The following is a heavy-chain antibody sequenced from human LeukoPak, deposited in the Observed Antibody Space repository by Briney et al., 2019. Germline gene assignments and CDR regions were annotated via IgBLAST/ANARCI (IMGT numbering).Heavy chain of an antibody. CDR3: AREDEGSSIAAPERWFDP. D-gene: IGHD6-6*01. Sequence: SETLSLTCTVSSGSLSSYYWGWIRQPPGKGLEWIGRIYYSGSTYYNPPLKSRVTISVDTSKNQFSLKLSSVTAADTAVYYCAREDEGSSIAAPERWFDPWGQGTLVTVSS. CDR1: SGSLSSYY. CDR2: IYYSGST. J-gene: IGHJ5*02. V-gene: IGHV4-39*07.